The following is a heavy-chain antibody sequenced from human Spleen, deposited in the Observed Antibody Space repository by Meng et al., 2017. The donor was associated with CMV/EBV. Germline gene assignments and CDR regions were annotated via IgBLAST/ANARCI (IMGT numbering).Heavy chain of an antibody. Sequence: SVCGYSWSWIRQPPGKGLEWIGEINHSGSTNYNPSLKSRVTISVDTSKNQFSLKLSSVTAADTAVYYCARRWGYSSSTSCYTGHWFDPWGQGTLVTVSS. D-gene: IGHD2-2*02. CDR3: ARRWGYSSSTSCYTGHWFDP. J-gene: IGHJ5*02. V-gene: IGHV4-34*01. CDR2: INHSGST. CDR1: SVCGYS.